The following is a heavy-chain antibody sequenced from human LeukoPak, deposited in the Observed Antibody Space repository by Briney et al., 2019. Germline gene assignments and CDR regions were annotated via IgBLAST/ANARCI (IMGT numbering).Heavy chain of an antibody. CDR1: GYTFTSYG. CDR3: ARGSPSIAAWSHTLYGFYYYYMDV. Sequence: ASVKVSCKASGYTFTSYGISWVRQAPGQGLEWMGWISAYNGNTNYAQKFQGRVTITRNTSISTAYMELSSLRSEDTAVYYCARGSPSIAAWSHTLYGFYYYYMDVWGKGTTVTVSS. J-gene: IGHJ6*03. CDR2: ISAYNGNT. V-gene: IGHV1-18*01. D-gene: IGHD6-6*01.